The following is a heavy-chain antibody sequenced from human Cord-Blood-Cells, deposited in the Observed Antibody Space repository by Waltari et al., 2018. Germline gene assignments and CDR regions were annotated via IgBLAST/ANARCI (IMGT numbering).Heavy chain of an antibody. CDR2: INPNSGGT. V-gene: IGHV1-2*02. Sequence: QVQLVQSGAEVKKPGASVKVSCKASGYTFTGYYMHWVRQAPGQGLEWMGWINPNSGGTNYAQKFQGRVTMTRDTSISTAYMELSRLRSDDTAVYYCARVKYSSSSIDYYYYGMDVWGQGTTVTVSS. CDR3: ARVKYSSSSIDYYYYGMDV. J-gene: IGHJ6*02. CDR1: GYTFTGYY. D-gene: IGHD6-6*01.